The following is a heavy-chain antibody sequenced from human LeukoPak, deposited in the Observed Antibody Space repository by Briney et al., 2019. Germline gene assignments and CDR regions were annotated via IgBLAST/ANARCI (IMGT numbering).Heavy chain of an antibody. D-gene: IGHD6-19*01. J-gene: IGHJ4*02. CDR3: ASISYSSGTDIDY. CDR2: IWYDGSNK. V-gene: IGHV3-33*01. Sequence: GGSLRLSCAASGFTFSSYGMHWVRRAPGKGLEWVAVIWYDGSNKYYADSVKGRFTISRDNSKNTLYLQMNSLRAEDTAVYYCASISYSSGTDIDYWGQGTLVTVSS. CDR1: GFTFSSYG.